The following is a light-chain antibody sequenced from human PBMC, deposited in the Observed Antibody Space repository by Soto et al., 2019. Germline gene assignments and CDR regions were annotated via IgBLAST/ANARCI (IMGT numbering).Light chain of an antibody. Sequence: QSALTQPASVSGSPGQSITISFSGTGSDVGAYNYVSWYQQHPAKAPKLMIYDVSNRPSGVSDRFSGSKSGNTASLTISGLQAEDEADYYCYSYTSSSTYVFGSGTKLTAL. CDR2: DVS. V-gene: IGLV2-14*01. J-gene: IGLJ1*01. CDR1: GSDVGAYNY. CDR3: YSYTSSSTYV.